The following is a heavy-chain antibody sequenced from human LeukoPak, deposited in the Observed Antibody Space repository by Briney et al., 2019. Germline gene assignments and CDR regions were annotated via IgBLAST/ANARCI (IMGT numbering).Heavy chain of an antibody. J-gene: IGHJ4*02. Sequence: SETLSLICAVYGGSFSGYDWSWIRQPPGKGLEWIGEINHSGSTNYNPSLKSRVTISVDTSKNQFSLKLSSVTAADTAVYYCARAGRDKRDDYWGQGTLVTVSS. V-gene: IGHV4-34*01. CDR3: ARAGRDKRDDY. D-gene: IGHD5-24*01. CDR1: GGSFSGYD. CDR2: INHSGST.